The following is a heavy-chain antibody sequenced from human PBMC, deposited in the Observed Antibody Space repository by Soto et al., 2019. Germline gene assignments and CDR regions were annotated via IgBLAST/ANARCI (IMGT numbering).Heavy chain of an antibody. CDR2: IDPSDSYT. CDR1: GYSFTSYW. CDR3: ARHLLAWEGVLGGDLPWVDIAVAVPNVFDY. D-gene: IGHD6-19*01. V-gene: IGHV5-10-1*03. J-gene: IGHJ4*02. Sequence: EVQLVQSGAEVKKPGESLRISCKGSGYSFTSYWISWVRQMPGKGLEWMGRIDPSDSYTNYSPSFQGHVTISADKSIRTAYLQWSSLKASDNAMYYCARHLLAWEGVLGGDLPWVDIAVAVPNVFDYWGQGTLVTVSS.